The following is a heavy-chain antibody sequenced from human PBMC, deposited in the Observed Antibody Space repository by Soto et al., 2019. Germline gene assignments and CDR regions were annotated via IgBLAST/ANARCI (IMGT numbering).Heavy chain of an antibody. CDR3: AKDPCSSWYCKYFEY. D-gene: IGHD6-13*01. CDR2: ISYDGSNK. V-gene: IGHV3-30*18. Sequence: GGSLRLSCAASGFTFSSYGMHWVRQAPGKGLEWVAGISYDGSNKYYADSVKGRFTISRDNSKNTLYLQMNSLRAEDTAVYYCAKDPCSSWYCKYFEYWGQGTQVTVSS. J-gene: IGHJ4*02. CDR1: GFTFSSYG.